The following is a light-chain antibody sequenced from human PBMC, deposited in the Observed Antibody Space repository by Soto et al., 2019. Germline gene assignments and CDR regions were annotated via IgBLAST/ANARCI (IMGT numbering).Light chain of an antibody. Sequence: QAVVTQEPSLTVSPGGTVTLTCGSSTGAVTSGHYPYWFQQKPGQAPRTLIYDTSNKHSWTPARFSGSLLGGKAALTLSGAQPEDEAEYYCLLSYSGARWVFGGGTKVTGL. CDR3: LLSYSGARWV. J-gene: IGLJ3*02. CDR2: DTS. CDR1: TGAVTSGHY. V-gene: IGLV7-46*01.